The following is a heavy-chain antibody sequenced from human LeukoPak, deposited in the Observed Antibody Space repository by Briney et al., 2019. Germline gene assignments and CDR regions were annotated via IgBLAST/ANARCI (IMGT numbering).Heavy chain of an antibody. Sequence: GESLRLSCAASGFTFSSYAMSWVRQAPGKGLEWVSAISGSGGSTYYADSVKGRFTISRDNSKNTLYLQMNSLRAEDTAVYYCAKMHPDYYDSSGYYYVQDYWGQGTLVTVSS. V-gene: IGHV3-23*01. CDR1: GFTFSSYA. D-gene: IGHD3-22*01. CDR3: AKMHPDYYDSSGYYYVQDY. CDR2: ISGSGGST. J-gene: IGHJ4*02.